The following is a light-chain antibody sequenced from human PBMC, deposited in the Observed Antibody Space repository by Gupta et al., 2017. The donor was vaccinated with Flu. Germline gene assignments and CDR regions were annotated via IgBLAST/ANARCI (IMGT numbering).Light chain of an antibody. J-gene: IGKJ2*01. CDR1: QGIKKD. Sequence: PSSLSASVGDRVTITCHASQGIKKDLNWFRQKPGKAPELLIYDAANLKTGVPSTFSGSGYGTDCTFPISRLQPEDFATYYCRQYCDLPYTFGQGTKLEIK. V-gene: IGKV1-33*01. CDR2: DAA. CDR3: RQYCDLPYT.